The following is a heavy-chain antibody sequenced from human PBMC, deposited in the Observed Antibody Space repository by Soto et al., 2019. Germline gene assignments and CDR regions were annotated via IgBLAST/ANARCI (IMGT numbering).Heavy chain of an antibody. D-gene: IGHD5-12*01. CDR2: ISVTPGIT. CDR3: SKWSGYGDL. J-gene: IGHJ4*02. V-gene: IGHV3-23*01. CDR1: GFTMSTYS. Sequence: PGGSLRLSCAASGFTMSTYSVTWVRQAPGEGLEWVSGISVTPGITFYADSVKGRFTISRDSSNNAVYLQMNSLRAEDTAMYFCSKWSGYGDLWGQGTLVTVS.